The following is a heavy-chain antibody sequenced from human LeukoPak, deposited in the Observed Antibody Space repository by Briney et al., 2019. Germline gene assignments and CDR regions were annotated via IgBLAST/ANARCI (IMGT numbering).Heavy chain of an antibody. CDR3: ARHGGGSPYYFDY. J-gene: IGHJ4*02. CDR1: GGSISSSNW. CDR2: IYYSGST. D-gene: IGHD3-16*01. V-gene: IGHV4-39*01. Sequence: SETLSLTCAVSGGSISSSNWWSWVRQPPGKGLEWIGSIYYSGSTYYNPSLKSRVTISVDTSKNQFSLKLSSVTAADTAVYYCARHGGGSPYYFDYWGQGTLVTVSS.